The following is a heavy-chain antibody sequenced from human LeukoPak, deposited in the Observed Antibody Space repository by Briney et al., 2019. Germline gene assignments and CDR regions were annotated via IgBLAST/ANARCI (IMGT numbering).Heavy chain of an antibody. J-gene: IGHJ4*02. CDR1: GGTFSSYT. V-gene: IGHV1-69*13. CDR3: ARGSSGIFGATDY. Sequence: SVKVSCKASGGTFSSYTISWVRQAPGQGLEWMGGIIPIFGTANYAQKFQGRVTITADESTSTAYMELSSLRSEDTAVYYCARGSSGIFGATDYWGQGTLVTVSS. CDR2: IIPIFGTA. D-gene: IGHD3-3*01.